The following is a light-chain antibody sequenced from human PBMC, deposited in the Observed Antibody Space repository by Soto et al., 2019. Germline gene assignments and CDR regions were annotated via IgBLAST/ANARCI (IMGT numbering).Light chain of an antibody. CDR1: QGIDSS. V-gene: IGKV1-9*01. Sequence: ILLTQSPSSLSASVGDRVTITCRASQGIDSSFAWYQQKPGKAPKLLIYAASSLQSGVPSRFRGSGSGTDFTLTISSLQPEDFATYYCQQLHDYPITFGQGTRLEIK. CDR2: AAS. J-gene: IGKJ5*01. CDR3: QQLHDYPIT.